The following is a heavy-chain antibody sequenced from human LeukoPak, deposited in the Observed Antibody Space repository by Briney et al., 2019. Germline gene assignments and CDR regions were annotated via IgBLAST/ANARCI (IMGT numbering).Heavy chain of an antibody. CDR2: INAGNGNT. Sequence: ASVKVSCKASGYTFTSYAMHWVRQAPGQRLEWMGWINAGNGNTKYSQKFQGRVTITRDTSASTDYMELSSLRSEDTAVYYCASGSGYDPVDYWGQGTLVTVSS. CDR3: ASGSGYDPVDY. J-gene: IGHJ4*02. D-gene: IGHD5-12*01. CDR1: GYTFTSYA. V-gene: IGHV1-3*01.